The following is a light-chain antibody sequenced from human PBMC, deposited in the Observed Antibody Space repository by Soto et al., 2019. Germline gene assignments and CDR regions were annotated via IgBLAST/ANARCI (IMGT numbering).Light chain of an antibody. CDR3: LLPYSYDMR. Sequence: QTVVTQEPSLTVSPGGTVTLTCTSSTGAVTSGHYPFWFQQKPGQAPRTLIYDTNAKHSWTPARFSGSLLGGKAALTLSGAQPEDEADYFCLLPYSYDMRFGGGTKVTVL. J-gene: IGLJ2*01. CDR2: DTN. V-gene: IGLV7-46*01. CDR1: TGAVTSGHY.